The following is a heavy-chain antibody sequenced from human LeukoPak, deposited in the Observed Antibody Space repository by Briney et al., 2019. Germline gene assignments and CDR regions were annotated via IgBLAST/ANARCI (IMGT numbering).Heavy chain of an antibody. CDR2: INPNSGGT. CDR1: GYTFTGYY. J-gene: IGHJ4*02. Sequence: GASVKVSCKASGYTFTGYYMHWVRQAPGQGLEWMGWINPNSGGTNYAQKFQGRVTMTRDTSISTAYMELSSLTSDDTAVYFCARGHNSSPSFDYWGQGTLLTVSS. CDR3: ARGHNSSPSFDY. V-gene: IGHV1-2*02. D-gene: IGHD4-4*01.